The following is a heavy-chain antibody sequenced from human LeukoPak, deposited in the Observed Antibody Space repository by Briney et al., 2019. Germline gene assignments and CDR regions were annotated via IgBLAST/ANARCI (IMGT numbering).Heavy chain of an antibody. J-gene: IGHJ4*02. V-gene: IGHV3-66*01. D-gene: IGHD5-12*01. CDR1: GFTVSSNY. Sequence: GGSLRLSCAASGFTVSSNYMSWVRQAPGKGLEWVSVIYSGGSTYYADSVKGRFTISRDNSKNTLYLQMNSQRAEDTAVYYCARGGRYSGYRFDYWGQGTLVTVSS. CDR3: ARGGRYSGYRFDY. CDR2: IYSGGST.